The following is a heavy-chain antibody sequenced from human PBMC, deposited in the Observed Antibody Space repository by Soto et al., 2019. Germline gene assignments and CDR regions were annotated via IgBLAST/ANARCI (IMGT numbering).Heavy chain of an antibody. CDR3: ARNLNTGYNYGSDYYGMDV. J-gene: IGHJ6*02. V-gene: IGHV2-26*01. CDR2: IFSNDEK. D-gene: IGHD5-18*01. CDR1: GFSLSNARMG. Sequence: QVTLKESGPVLVKPTETLTLTCTVSGFSLSNARMGVSWIRQPPGKALEWLAHIFSNDEKSYSTSLKSRLTISKDTSKSQVVLTMTNMDPVDTATYYCARNLNTGYNYGSDYYGMDVWGQGTTVTVSS.